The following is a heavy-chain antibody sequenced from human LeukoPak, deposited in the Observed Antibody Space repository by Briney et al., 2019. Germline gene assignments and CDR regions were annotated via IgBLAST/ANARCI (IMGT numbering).Heavy chain of an antibody. CDR1: GVTPFSHYW. J-gene: IGHJ4*02. D-gene: IGHD4-17*01. CDR2: VTGETNT. V-gene: IGHV3-74*01. Sequence: GGSLRLSCAASGVTPFSHYWIHWVRQAPGKGLEWISHVTGETNTRYADSVKGRFTISRDNAKNTVYLQMNGLRVEDTAVYYCARDRFYGDYYFDYWGQGTLVTVSS. CDR3: ARDRFYGDYYFDY.